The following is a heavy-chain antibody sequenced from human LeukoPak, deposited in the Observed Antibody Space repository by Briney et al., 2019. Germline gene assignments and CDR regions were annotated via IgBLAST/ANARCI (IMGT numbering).Heavy chain of an antibody. Sequence: GGSLRLSCAASGFTFSNYAMNWVRQAPGKGLEWVSAISGSGGGTYYADSVKGRFTISRDNAKNSLYLQMNSLRAEDTAVYYCARDYNWNYGEFDYWGQGTLVTVSS. CDR1: GFTFSNYA. J-gene: IGHJ4*02. V-gene: IGHV3-23*01. D-gene: IGHD1-7*01. CDR3: ARDYNWNYGEFDY. CDR2: ISGSGGGT.